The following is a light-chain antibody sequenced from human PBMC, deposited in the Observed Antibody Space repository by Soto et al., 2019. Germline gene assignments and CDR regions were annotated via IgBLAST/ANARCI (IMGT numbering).Light chain of an antibody. J-gene: IGKJ2*01. V-gene: IGKV3-15*01. Sequence: EIVMTQSPATLSVSPGEGATLSCRASRNVNNDLAWYQQKPGQAPRLLIYDASTRATGIPARFSGSGSGTEFTLTIHSLQSEDFAVYYCQQYNSWLTFGQGTKLEIK. CDR2: DAS. CDR1: RNVNND. CDR3: QQYNSWLT.